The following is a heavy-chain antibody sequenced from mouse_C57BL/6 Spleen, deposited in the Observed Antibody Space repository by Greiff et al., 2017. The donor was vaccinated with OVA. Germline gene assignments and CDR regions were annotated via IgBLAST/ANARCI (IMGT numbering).Heavy chain of an antibody. D-gene: IGHD1-1*01. Sequence: VQLQQSGPELVKPGPSVKISCKASGYTFTDYYMNWVKQSHGKSLEWIGDINPNNGGTSYNQKFKGKATLTVDKSSSTAYMELRSLTSEDSAVYYCARLLRWYFDVWGTGTTVTVSS. CDR3: ARLLRWYFDV. CDR2: INPNNGGT. CDR1: GYTFTDYY. J-gene: IGHJ1*03. V-gene: IGHV1-26*01.